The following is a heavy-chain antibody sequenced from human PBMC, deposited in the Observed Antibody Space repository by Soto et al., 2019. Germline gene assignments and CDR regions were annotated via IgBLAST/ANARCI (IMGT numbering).Heavy chain of an antibody. CDR1: GFTFSSYA. V-gene: IGHV3-23*01. J-gene: IGHJ5*02. CDR2: ISGSGGST. Sequence: GGSLRLSCAASGFTFSSYAMSWVRQAPGKGLEWVSAISGSGGSTYYADSVKGRFTISRDNSKNTLYLQMNSLRAEDTAVYYCAKAGSKVLSSNWFDPCGQGTLVTVSS. D-gene: IGHD2-15*01. CDR3: AKAGSKVLSSNWFDP.